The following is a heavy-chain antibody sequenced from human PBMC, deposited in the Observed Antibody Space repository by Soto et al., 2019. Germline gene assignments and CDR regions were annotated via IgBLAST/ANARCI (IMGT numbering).Heavy chain of an antibody. V-gene: IGHV4-61*01. CDR2: IYYSGST. D-gene: IGHD3-16*01. CDR3: ARDNMRARDGMDV. Sequence: QAQLQESGPGLVKPSETLSLTCTVSGGSVSSGRYHWTWIRQPPWKGLEWIGYIYYSGSTNYNPSLQSRVTISVDTSKNQFSLKLSSVTAADTAVYYCARDNMRARDGMDVWGQGTTVTVSS. J-gene: IGHJ6*02. CDR1: GGSVSSGRYH.